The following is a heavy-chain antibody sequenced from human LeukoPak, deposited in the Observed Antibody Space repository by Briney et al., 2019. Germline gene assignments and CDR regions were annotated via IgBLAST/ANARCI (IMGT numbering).Heavy chain of an antibody. D-gene: IGHD1-26*01. V-gene: IGHV1-69*13. CDR1: GYTFTNYY. Sequence: SVKVSCKASGYTFTNYYMHWVRQAPGQGLEWMGGIIPIFGTANYAQKFQGRVTITADESTSTAYMELSSLRSEDTAVYYCASMGDSGSYYYLDYWGQGTLVTVSS. CDR2: IIPIFGTA. CDR3: ASMGDSGSYYYLDY. J-gene: IGHJ4*02.